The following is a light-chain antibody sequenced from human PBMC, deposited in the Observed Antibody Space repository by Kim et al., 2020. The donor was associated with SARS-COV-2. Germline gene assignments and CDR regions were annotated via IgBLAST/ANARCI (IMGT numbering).Light chain of an antibody. CDR3: AAWDDSLSGFWV. CDR2: RSN. CDR1: SSNIGSNY. V-gene: IGLV1-47*01. Sequence: QAVVTQPPSASGTPGQTVTISCSGSSSNIGSNYVYWYQQLPGAAPKLLIYRSNQRPSGVPDRFSGSKSGTSASLAISGLRSEDEADYYCAAWDDSLSGFWVFGGGTQLTVL. J-gene: IGLJ3*02.